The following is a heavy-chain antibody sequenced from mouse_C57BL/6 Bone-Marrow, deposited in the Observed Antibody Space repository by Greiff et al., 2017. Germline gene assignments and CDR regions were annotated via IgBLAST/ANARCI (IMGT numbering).Heavy chain of an antibody. V-gene: IGHV1-76*01. D-gene: IGHD1-1*01. CDR1: GYTFTDYY. CDR3: AREGLFYGSSYAMDY. Sequence: LQESGAELVRPGASVKLSCKASGYTFTDYYINWVKQRPGQGLEWIARIYPGSGNTYYNEKFKGKATLTAEKSSSTAYMQLSSLTSEDSAVYFCAREGLFYGSSYAMDYWGQGTSVTVSS. CDR2: IYPGSGNT. J-gene: IGHJ4*01.